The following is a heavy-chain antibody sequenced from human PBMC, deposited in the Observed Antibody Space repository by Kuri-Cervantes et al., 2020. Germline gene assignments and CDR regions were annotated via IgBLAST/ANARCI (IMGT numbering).Heavy chain of an antibody. Sequence: GSLRLSCAVYGGSFSGYYWGWIRQPPGKGLEWIGSIYHSGSTYYNPSLKSRVTISVDTSKNQFSLKLSSVTAADTAVYYCARDVSREIVVVVAATPGFDYWGQGTLVTVSS. J-gene: IGHJ4*02. V-gene: IGHV4-38-2*02. CDR1: GGSFSGYY. CDR3: ARDVSREIVVVVAATPGFDY. CDR2: IYHSGST. D-gene: IGHD2-15*01.